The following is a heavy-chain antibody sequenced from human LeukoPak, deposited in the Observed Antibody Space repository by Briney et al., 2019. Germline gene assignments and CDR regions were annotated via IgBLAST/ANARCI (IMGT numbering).Heavy chain of an antibody. D-gene: IGHD6-19*01. CDR1: GFTFSSYA. CDR3: AREPNYSSGWFEREGLDV. V-gene: IGHV3-23*01. J-gene: IGHJ6*02. Sequence: GGSLRLSCAASGFTFSSYAMSWVRQAPGKGLEWVSTISGSGGNTYYADSVKGRFTISRDNSKNTLYLQMNSLRAEDTAVYYCAREPNYSSGWFEREGLDVWGQGTTVTVSS. CDR2: ISGSGGNT.